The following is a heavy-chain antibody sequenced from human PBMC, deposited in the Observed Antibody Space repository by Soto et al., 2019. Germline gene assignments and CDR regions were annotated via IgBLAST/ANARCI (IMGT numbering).Heavy chain of an antibody. V-gene: IGHV1-69*01. CDR2: IIPIFATV. CDR3: ARGGRGYSSAPRYYFDY. J-gene: IGHJ4*02. Sequence: QVQLVQSGSEVKKPGSSVKVSCKASGGSFSSNPISWVRQAPGQGLEWKAGIIPIFATVHYAQKFQGRVTITADESTSTAYMELTSLRSEDTAVYFCARGGRGYSSAPRYYFDYWGQGTLVTVS. CDR1: GGSFSSNP. D-gene: IGHD5-18*01.